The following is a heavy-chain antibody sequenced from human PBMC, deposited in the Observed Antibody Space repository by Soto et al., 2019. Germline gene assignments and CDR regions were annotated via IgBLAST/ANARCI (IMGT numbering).Heavy chain of an antibody. J-gene: IGHJ4*02. Sequence: QVQLQESGPGLVKPSDNLSLACAVSGYSISSSNWWGWIRQPPGKGLEWIGYIYYSGTTYYNPSLKSRVTMSVDTSKNQFSLKLTSVTAVETAVYYCARREVQGPNDYWGQGTLVTVSS. V-gene: IGHV4-28*01. CDR2: IYYSGTT. CDR3: ARREVQGPNDY. D-gene: IGHD1-26*01. CDR1: GYSISSSNW.